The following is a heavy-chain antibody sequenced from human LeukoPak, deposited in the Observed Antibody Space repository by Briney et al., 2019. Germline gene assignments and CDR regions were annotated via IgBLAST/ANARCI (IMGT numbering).Heavy chain of an antibody. V-gene: IGHV4-30-4*08. Sequence: SETLSLTCTVSGDSISSGDYYWSWIRQPPGKGLEWIAYIYHTGSTYYHPSLRSRVIISVDTSKNQFSLKLSSMTAADMAVYYCARVDGPFDIWGQGTMVTVSS. J-gene: IGHJ3*02. CDR2: IYHTGST. CDR1: GDSISSGDYY. CDR3: ARVDGPFDI. D-gene: IGHD5-24*01.